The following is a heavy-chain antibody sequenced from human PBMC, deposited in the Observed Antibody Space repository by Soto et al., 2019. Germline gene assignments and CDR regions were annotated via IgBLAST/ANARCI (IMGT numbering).Heavy chain of an antibody. CDR3: AKVTSAKXXXXVLDV. D-gene: IGHD2-2*01. Sequence: GSLRLSCTASGFTFSSYAMSCVRQAPRKGLEWVSIISGSASRTYYAXSVKGRFTVSRDNSKNTLYLQLNSLRAEDKEVYXXAKVTSAKXXXXVLDVCGQGTTVTVSS. V-gene: IGHV3-23*01. J-gene: IGHJ6*02. CDR2: ISGSASRT. CDR1: GFTFSSYA.